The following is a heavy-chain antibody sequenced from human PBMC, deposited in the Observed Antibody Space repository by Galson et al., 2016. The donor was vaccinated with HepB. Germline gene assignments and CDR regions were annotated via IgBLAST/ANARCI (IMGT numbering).Heavy chain of an antibody. CDR1: GFTFSASA. D-gene: IGHD3-10*01. V-gene: IGHV3-73*01. CDR2: IRTAPNNYAT. CDR3: TRRVMTLGRGLILNWFDP. Sequence: SLRLSCAASGFTFSASAMHWVRQASGRGLEWLGRIRTAPNNYATVYAASVKGRFTISRDDSKNTAYLEMNRLKTEDTAVYYCTRRVMTLGRGLILNWFDPWGQGTPVTVSS. J-gene: IGHJ5*02.